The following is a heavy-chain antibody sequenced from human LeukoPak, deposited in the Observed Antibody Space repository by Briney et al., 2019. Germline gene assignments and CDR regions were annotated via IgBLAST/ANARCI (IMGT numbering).Heavy chain of an antibody. CDR2: IRYDGSNK. D-gene: IGHD6-13*01. CDR1: GFTFSDSW. J-gene: IGHJ6*03. CDR3: AKDSSYYYYYMDV. V-gene: IGHV3-30*02. Sequence: GGSLRLSCAVSGFTFSDSWMHWVRQAPGKGLVWVAFIRYDGSNKYYADSVKGRFTISRDNSKNTLYLQMNNLRAEDTAVYYCAKDSSYYYYYMDVWGKGTTVTISS.